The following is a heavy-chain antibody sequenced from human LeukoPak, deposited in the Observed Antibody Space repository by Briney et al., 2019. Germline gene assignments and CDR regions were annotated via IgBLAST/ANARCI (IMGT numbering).Heavy chain of an antibody. D-gene: IGHD4-11*01. Sequence: GASVKVSCKASGYTFTNFGISWVRQAPGQRLEWMGWINAGNGDTKYSQKFQGRVTITRDTSASTGYMELSSLRSEDTAVYYCGRDVRGMTTAYFDSWGQGTLVTVSS. J-gene: IGHJ4*02. CDR3: GRDVRGMTTAYFDS. CDR1: GYTFTNFG. V-gene: IGHV1-3*01. CDR2: INAGNGDT.